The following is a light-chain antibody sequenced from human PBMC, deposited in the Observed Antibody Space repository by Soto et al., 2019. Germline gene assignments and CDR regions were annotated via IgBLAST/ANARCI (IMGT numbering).Light chain of an antibody. CDR1: RSDIGDSNF. J-gene: IGLJ1*01. CDR3: ASFRSGTILV. Sequence: QSALTQPASVSGSPGRSVTISCTGPRSDIGDSNFISWYQHSPGKAPRLLIYEVNNRPSGVSRRFSGSKAGNTASLTISGLLDDDEADYFCASFRSGTILVFGSGTKVTVL. CDR2: EVN. V-gene: IGLV2-14*01.